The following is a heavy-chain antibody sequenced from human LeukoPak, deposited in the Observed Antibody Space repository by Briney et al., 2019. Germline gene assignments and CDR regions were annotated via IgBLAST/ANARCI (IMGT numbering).Heavy chain of an antibody. CDR1: GGSFSGYY. CDR2: INHSGRT. Sequence: PSETLSLTCVVYGGSFSGYYWSWIRQPPGKGLEWIGEINHSGRTNFNPSLKSRVTMSVDTSKNQFSLKLSSVTAADTAVYYCARRQVGLRRDLWFDPWGLGTLVTVSS. J-gene: IGHJ5*02. D-gene: IGHD2-15*01. CDR3: ARRQVGLRRDLWFDP. V-gene: IGHV4-34*01.